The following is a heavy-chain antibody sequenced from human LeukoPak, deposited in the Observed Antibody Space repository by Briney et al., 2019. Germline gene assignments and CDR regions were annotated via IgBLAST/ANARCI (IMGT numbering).Heavy chain of an antibody. V-gene: IGHV4-4*02. CDR3: ALIPRGIAVPGTDL. J-gene: IGHJ5*02. CDR1: GASISSSNW. CDR2: IYHSGGT. D-gene: IGHD6-19*01. Sequence: SETLSLTCAVSGASISSSNWWSWVRQPPGRGLEWIGEIYHSGGTNYTPSLKSRVTTSIDRSKNQFSLKLSSVTAADTAVYYCALIPRGIAVPGTDLWGQGTLVTVSS.